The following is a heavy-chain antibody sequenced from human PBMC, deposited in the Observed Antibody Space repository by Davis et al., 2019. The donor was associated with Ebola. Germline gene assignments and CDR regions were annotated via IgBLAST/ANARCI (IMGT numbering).Heavy chain of an antibody. CDR1: GGSFSGYY. CDR3: ARAHCSSTSCQRDYGMDV. Sequence: MPSETLSLTCAVYGGSFSGYYWSWIRQHPGKGLEWIGYIYYSGSTYYNPSLKSRVTISVDTSKNQFSLKLSSVTAADTAVYYCARAHCSSTSCQRDYGMDVWGQGTTVTVSS. CDR2: IYYSGST. V-gene: IGHV4-31*11. D-gene: IGHD2-2*01. J-gene: IGHJ6*02.